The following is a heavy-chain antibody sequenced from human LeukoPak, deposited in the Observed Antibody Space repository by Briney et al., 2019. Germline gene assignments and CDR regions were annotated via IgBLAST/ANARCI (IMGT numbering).Heavy chain of an antibody. V-gene: IGHV3-48*03. CDR1: GFTFSSFE. Sequence: GGSLRLSCAASGFTFSSFELNWVRQAPGKGLEWVSYISSSGSTIYYADSVKGRFTIPRDNAKNSLYLQMNSLRAEDTAVYYCARDDRYGDFHYFDYWGQGTLVTVSS. J-gene: IGHJ4*02. CDR3: ARDDRYGDFHYFDY. CDR2: ISSSGSTI. D-gene: IGHD4-17*01.